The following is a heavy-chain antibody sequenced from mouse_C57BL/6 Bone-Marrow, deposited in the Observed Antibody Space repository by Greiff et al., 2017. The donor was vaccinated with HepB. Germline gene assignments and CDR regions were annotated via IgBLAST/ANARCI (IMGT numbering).Heavy chain of an antibody. D-gene: IGHD2-2*01. J-gene: IGHJ3*01. V-gene: IGHV1-52*01. Sequence: QVQLQQPGAELVRPGSSVKLSCKASGYTFTSYWMHWVKQRPIQGLEWIGNIDPSDSETHYNQKFKDKATLTVDKSSSTAYMQLSSLTSDDSAVYYCSYGYDERAWFAYWGQGTLVTVSA. CDR1: GYTFTSYW. CDR3: SYGYDERAWFAY. CDR2: IDPSDSET.